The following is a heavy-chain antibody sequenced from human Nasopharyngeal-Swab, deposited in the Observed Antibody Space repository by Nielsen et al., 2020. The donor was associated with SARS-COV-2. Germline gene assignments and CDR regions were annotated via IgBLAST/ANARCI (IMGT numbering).Heavy chain of an antibody. V-gene: IGHV4-59*01. D-gene: IGHD3-16*01. CDR1: GGSISSSF. Sequence: SETLSLTFTASGGSISSSFWSWVRQLPGKGLEWIGYIYYSGGTDYNPSFKSPVTISVDTSRTQFSLRLTSVTASDTAVYYCARDAYDYGGYMDVWGKGTTVTVSS. CDR3: ARDAYDYGGYMDV. J-gene: IGHJ6*03. CDR2: IYYSGGT.